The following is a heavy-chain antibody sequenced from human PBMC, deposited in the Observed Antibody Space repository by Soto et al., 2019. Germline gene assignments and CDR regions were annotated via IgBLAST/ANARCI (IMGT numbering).Heavy chain of an antibody. CDR3: ASHYDMWSGYLSPVDY. V-gene: IGHV3-11*01. Sequence: PGGSLRLSCAASGYTFSDYYMSWIRQAPGKGLEWISYIDTSGTKIYYADSVKGRFTITRDNAKNSLYLEMNSLRYEDTAVYYCASHYDMWSGYLSPVDYWGQGTLVTVSS. D-gene: IGHD3-3*01. CDR2: IDTSGTKI. J-gene: IGHJ4*02. CDR1: GYTFSDYY.